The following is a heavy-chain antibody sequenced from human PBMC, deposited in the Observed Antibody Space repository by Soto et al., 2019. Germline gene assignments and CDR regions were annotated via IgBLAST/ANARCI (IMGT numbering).Heavy chain of an antibody. D-gene: IGHD6-19*01. CDR2: ISAYNGNT. CDR1: GYTFTSYG. Sequence: QVQLVQSGAEVKKPGASVKVSCKASGYTFTSYGISWVRQAPGQGLEWMGWISAYNGNTNYAQKRQGRVTMTTDTSTSTAYMELRSLRSDDTAVYYCARDQEAIAVAGTAYYGMDVWGQGTTVTVSS. CDR3: ARDQEAIAVAGTAYYGMDV. J-gene: IGHJ6*02. V-gene: IGHV1-18*01.